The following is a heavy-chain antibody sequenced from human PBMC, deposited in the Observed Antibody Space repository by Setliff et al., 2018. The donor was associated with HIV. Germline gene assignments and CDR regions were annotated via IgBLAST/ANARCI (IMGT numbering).Heavy chain of an antibody. J-gene: IGHJ4*02. CDR2: IYYSGST. CDR3: ARRDQYGGSPYFES. CDR1: GFSLSNTRMG. D-gene: IGHD3-10*01. Sequence: SGPTLVNPTETLTLTCTVSGFSLSNTRMGVSWIRQPPGKGQEWIGSIYYSGSTYYNPSLKSRVTISVDTSKNQFSLKLSSVTAADTAVYYCARRDQYGGSPYFESWGQGALVTVSS. V-gene: IGHV4-39*07.